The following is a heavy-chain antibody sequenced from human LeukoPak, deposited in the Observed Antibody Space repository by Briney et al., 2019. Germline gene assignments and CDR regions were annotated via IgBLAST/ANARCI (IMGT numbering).Heavy chain of an antibody. V-gene: IGHV3-15*01. D-gene: IGHD3-10*01. CDR2: VKSKSAGETT. Sequence: PGGSLTLSCAASGLSISNDWMSWVRQAPGKGLEWVGRVKSKSAGETTDYAAPVKGRFTISRDDSKNTLYLQVNSLETEDTAVYYCTLIQGWGSGSYYRDFWGQGTLVTVSS. J-gene: IGHJ4*02. CDR1: GLSISNDW. CDR3: TLIQGWGSGSYYRDF.